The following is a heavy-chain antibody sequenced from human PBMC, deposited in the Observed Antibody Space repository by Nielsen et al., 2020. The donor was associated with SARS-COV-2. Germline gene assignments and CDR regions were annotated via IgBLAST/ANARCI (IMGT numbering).Heavy chain of an antibody. CDR1: GFTFDDYA. D-gene: IGHD3-10*01. V-gene: IGHV3-9*01. Sequence: GGSLRLSCAASGFTFDDYAMHWVRQAPGKGLEWVSGISWNSGSIGYADSVKGRFTISRDNAKNSLYLQMNSLRAEDTALYYCAKERYYYGSGSYRQSHFDYWGQGTLVTVSS. CDR3: AKERYYYGSGSYRQSHFDY. J-gene: IGHJ4*02. CDR2: ISWNSGSI.